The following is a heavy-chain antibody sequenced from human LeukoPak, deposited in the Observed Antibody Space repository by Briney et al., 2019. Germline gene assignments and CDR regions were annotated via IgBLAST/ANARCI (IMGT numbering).Heavy chain of an antibody. CDR3: AKSGKDGLLWFGELVSNYYYMDV. Sequence: PGRSLRLSCAASGFIFDDYAMHWVRQAPGKGLEWVSGVSWKGDTVGYADSVKGRFTISRDNSKNSLYLQMNGLRAEDTALYYCAKSGKDGLLWFGELVSNYYYMDVWGKGTTVTVSS. CDR1: GFIFDDYA. D-gene: IGHD3-10*01. CDR2: VSWKGDTV. V-gene: IGHV3-9*01. J-gene: IGHJ6*03.